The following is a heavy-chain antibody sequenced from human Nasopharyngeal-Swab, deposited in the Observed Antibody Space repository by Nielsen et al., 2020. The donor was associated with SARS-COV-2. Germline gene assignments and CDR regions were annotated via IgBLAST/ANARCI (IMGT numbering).Heavy chain of an antibody. V-gene: IGHV3-7*03. D-gene: IGHD3-10*01. CDR2: IKQDGSEK. CDR3: TTVVRSLWFGELSIDAFDI. Sequence: GESLQISCAASGFTFSSYWMSWVRQAPGKGLEWVANIKQDGSEKYYVDSVEGRFTISRDNAKNSLYLQMNSLRAEDTAVYYCTTVVRSLWFGELSIDAFDIWGQGTMVTVSS. CDR1: GFTFSSYW. J-gene: IGHJ3*02.